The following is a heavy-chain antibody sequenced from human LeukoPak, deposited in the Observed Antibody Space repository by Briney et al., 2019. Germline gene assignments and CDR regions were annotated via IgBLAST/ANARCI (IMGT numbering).Heavy chain of an antibody. CDR2: ISSGSRNT. CDR1: GFTFSTYS. V-gene: IGHV3-48*02. CDR3: ARGGTVDLDY. D-gene: IGHD4-23*01. Sequence: PGGSLRLSCAASGFTFSTYSMNWVRQAPGKGLEWVPYISSGSRNTNYADSVKGRFTISRDNAKNSLYLQMNSLRDEDTAVYYCARGGTVDLDYWGQGTLVSVSS. J-gene: IGHJ4*02.